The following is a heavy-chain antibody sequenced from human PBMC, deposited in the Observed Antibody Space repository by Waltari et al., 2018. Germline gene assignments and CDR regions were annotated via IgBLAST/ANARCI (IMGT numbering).Heavy chain of an antibody. V-gene: IGHV1-2*02. D-gene: IGHD2-15*01. CDR1: GYTFIDHY. Sequence: QVQLVQSGTEVKKPGASVRVSCKASGYTFIDHYIHWVRQAPGQVLEWMGWMNPNSGGTNYAQKFQGRVTMTRDTSTSTAYMELTRMTSDDTAIYYCARDGGFDFWGQGSLVTVSS. CDR3: ARDGGFDF. CDR2: MNPNSGGT. J-gene: IGHJ4*02.